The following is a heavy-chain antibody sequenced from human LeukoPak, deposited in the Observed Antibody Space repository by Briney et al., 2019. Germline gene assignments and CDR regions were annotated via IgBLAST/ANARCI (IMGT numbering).Heavy chain of an antibody. Sequence: SRSLRLSCAASGFTFDDYAMHWVRQAPGKGLEWVSGISWNSGSIGYADSVKGRFTISRDNAKNSLYLQMNSLRAEDMALYYCAKDNTAMVTTYFDYWGQGTLVTVSS. V-gene: IGHV3-9*03. CDR1: GFTFDDYA. J-gene: IGHJ4*02. D-gene: IGHD5-18*01. CDR2: ISWNSGSI. CDR3: AKDNTAMVTTYFDY.